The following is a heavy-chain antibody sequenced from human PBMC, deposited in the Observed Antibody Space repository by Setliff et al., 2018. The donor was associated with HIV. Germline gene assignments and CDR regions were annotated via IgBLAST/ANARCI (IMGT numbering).Heavy chain of an antibody. Sequence: ASVKVSCKTSGYSFSSHPIHWVRQAPGQRPEWMGWIKTGNGDTQYSQKFRDRVTITRDTSADTVYMEPSSLRSEDTAVYYCARDRCDSVKCYLYNWFDPWDQGTLVTVSS. CDR1: GYSFSSHP. D-gene: IGHD3-22*01. V-gene: IGHV1-3*04. CDR2: IKTGNGDT. CDR3: ARDRCDSVKCYLYNWFDP. J-gene: IGHJ5*02.